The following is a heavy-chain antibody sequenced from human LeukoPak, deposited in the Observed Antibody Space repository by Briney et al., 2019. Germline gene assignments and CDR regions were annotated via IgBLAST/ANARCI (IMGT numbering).Heavy chain of an antibody. D-gene: IGHD3-22*01. Sequence: SETLSLTCAVTGGSISSSNWWSWVRQPPGKGLEWIGYIYYSGSTNYNPSLKSRVTISVDTSKNQFSLKLSSVTAADSAVYYCAGPLYYYDSSGYYYPFGYWGQGTLVTVSS. CDR2: IYYSGST. V-gene: IGHV4-4*02. CDR3: AGPLYYYDSSGYYYPFGY. CDR1: GGSISSSNW. J-gene: IGHJ4*02.